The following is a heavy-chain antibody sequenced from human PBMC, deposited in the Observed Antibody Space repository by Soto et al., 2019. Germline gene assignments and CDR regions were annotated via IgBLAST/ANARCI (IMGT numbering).Heavy chain of an antibody. CDR2: INPNSRGT. CDR1: RHTFCEYF. V-gene: IGHV1-2*02. CDR3: ARVTLKAGNWFDL. J-gene: IGHJ5*02. Sequence: VLGSCKAYRHTFCEYFLHWVRQAPGQGFEWMGWINPNSRGTNYAPKFQGRVTMTRDTYNSTAYMELRGLRSDDTAVYYCARVTLKAGNWFDLWGKGTLVTV.